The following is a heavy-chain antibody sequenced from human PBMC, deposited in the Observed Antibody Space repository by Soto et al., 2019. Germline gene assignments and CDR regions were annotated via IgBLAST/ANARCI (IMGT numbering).Heavy chain of an antibody. Sequence: QVQLQESGPGLVKPSGTLSLTCAVSGGSISSSDWWSWVRQPPGKGLEWIGEVYHSGSTNYNPSLKSGGAISVDKSKSRFCLKLKAVTAADAAVYYGARGVEDYSNHVGPFEIWGQGTMVTVSS. V-gene: IGHV4-4*02. CDR3: ARGVEDYSNHVGPFEI. CDR2: VYHSGST. CDR1: GGSISSSDW. J-gene: IGHJ3*02. D-gene: IGHD4-4*01.